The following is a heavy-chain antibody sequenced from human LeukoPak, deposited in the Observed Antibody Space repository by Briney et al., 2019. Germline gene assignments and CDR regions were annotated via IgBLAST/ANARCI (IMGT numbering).Heavy chain of an antibody. CDR3: AGERPSSSWYDF. CDR1: GFTFSGYA. J-gene: IGHJ5*01. CDR2: ISGGGGTT. V-gene: IGHV3-23*01. Sequence: PGGSLRLSCAASGFTFSGYAMNWVRQAPGKGLEWVSAISGGGGTTYYTDSVKGRFTISRDDGKKSLYLQMDSLRVDDTAVYYCAGERPSSSWYDFWGQGTLVTVSS. D-gene: IGHD6-13*01.